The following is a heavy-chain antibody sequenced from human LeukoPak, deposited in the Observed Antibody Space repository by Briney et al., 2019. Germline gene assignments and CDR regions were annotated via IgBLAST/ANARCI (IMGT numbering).Heavy chain of an antibody. J-gene: IGHJ4*02. CDR3: ARDLAAAGTFYFDY. CDR1: GGSISAYW. V-gene: IGHV4-4*07. CDR2: FYISGST. D-gene: IGHD6-13*01. Sequence: ASETLSLTCTVSGGSISAYWWSWIRQSAGKGLEWIGRFYISGSTTYNPSLKSRVTMSVDTSTNQFSLQLGSVTAADTAVYYCARDLAAAGTFYFDYWGQGTLVTVSS.